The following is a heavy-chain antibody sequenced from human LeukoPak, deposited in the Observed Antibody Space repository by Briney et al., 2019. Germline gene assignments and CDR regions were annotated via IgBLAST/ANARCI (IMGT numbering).Heavy chain of an antibody. Sequence: RVASVKVSCKASGYTFTGYYMHWVRHAPGQGLEWMGWINPNRGGTNYAQKFQGWVTMTRDTSISTAYMELSRLRSDDTAVYYCARAHYYGSGSYYPRGVFDIWGQGTMVTVSS. CDR2: INPNRGGT. CDR1: GYTFTGYY. J-gene: IGHJ3*02. D-gene: IGHD3-10*01. CDR3: ARAHYYGSGSYYPRGVFDI. V-gene: IGHV1-2*04.